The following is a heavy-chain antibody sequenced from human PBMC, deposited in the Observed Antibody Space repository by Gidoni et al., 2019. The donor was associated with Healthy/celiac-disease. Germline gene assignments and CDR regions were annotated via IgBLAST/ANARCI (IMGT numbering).Heavy chain of an antibody. CDR2: ISSSSSYI. D-gene: IGHD3-22*01. V-gene: IGHV3-21*01. J-gene: IGHJ3*02. CDR1: GFTFSSYS. Sequence: EVQLVESGGGLVKPGGSLRLSCAASGFTFSSYSMNWVRQAPGKGLEWVSSISSSSSYIYYADSVKGRFTISRDNAKNSLYLQMNSLRAEDTAVYYCARERPPPKGITMIVVVRGGPQSDAFDIWGQGTMVTVSS. CDR3: ARERPPPKGITMIVVVRGGPQSDAFDI.